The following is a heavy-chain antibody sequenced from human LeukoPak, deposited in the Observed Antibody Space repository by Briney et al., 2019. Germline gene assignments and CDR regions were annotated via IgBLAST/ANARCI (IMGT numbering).Heavy chain of an antibody. CDR3: ARQQRIRHCSEGVCTEGYYFGY. Sequence: GGSLRLSCAGTGFAFNMFAIDWVRQAPGKGLEWVSGLSRGGSTTNYADSVKGRFTISRDKSQNSVFLQLNSLRPENTAVYYCARQQRIRHCSEGVCTEGYYFGYWGQATLVTVSS. CDR2: LSRGGSTT. CDR1: GFAFNMFA. D-gene: IGHD2-15*01. V-gene: IGHV3-23*01. J-gene: IGHJ4*02.